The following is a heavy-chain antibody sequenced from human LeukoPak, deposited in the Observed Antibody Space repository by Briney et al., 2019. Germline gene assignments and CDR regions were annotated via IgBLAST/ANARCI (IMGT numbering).Heavy chain of an antibody. CDR3: AREYFDSSGHYFDY. Sequence: GASVKVSCKASGYTFTGYYMHWVRQAPGQGLEWMGRIIPVLNITTYAQKFQGSVTITADTSTSTVYMELSSLRSEETAVYYCAREYFDSSGHYFDYWGQGALVSVSS. CDR1: GYTFTGYY. CDR2: IIPVLNIT. J-gene: IGHJ4*02. V-gene: IGHV1-69*04. D-gene: IGHD3-22*01.